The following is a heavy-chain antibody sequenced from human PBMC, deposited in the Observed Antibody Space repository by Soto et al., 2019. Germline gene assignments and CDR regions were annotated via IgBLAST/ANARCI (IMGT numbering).Heavy chain of an antibody. CDR3: VTRVNGSGKYYYYYYGMDV. V-gene: IGHV4-39*01. D-gene: IGHD3-10*01. CDR1: GGSISSSSYY. CDR2: IYYSGST. Sequence: QLQLQESGPGLVKPSETLSLTCTVSGGSISSSSYYWGWIRQPPGKGLEWIGSIYYSGSTYYNPSLKSRVTISVDTSKNQFSLKLSSVTAADTAVYYCVTRVNGSGKYYYYYYGMDVWGQGTTVTVSS. J-gene: IGHJ6*02.